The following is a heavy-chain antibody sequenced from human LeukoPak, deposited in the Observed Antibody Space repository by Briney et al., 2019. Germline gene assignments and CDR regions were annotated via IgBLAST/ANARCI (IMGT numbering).Heavy chain of an antibody. CDR2: IYYSGYT. CDR3: ATWNFLTAAAFDF. J-gene: IGHJ4*02. CDR1: GGSISSYY. V-gene: IGHV4-59*01. D-gene: IGHD6-25*01. Sequence: SETLSLTCTVSGGSISSYYWSWLRQPPGKGLKWIGNIYYSGYTTYSPSLKSRVTISLDTSKNQLSLKLSSVTAADTAVYYCATWNFLTAAAFDFWGQGTLVTVSS.